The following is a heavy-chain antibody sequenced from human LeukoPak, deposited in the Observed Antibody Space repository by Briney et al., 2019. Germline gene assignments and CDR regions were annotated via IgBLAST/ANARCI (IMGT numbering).Heavy chain of an antibody. CDR3: ARALGYCSSTSCSYFDY. V-gene: IGHV1-69*06. Sequence: ASVKVSCKASGGTFSSYAISWVRQAPGQGLEWMGGIIPIFGTANYAQKFQGRVTITADKSTSTAYMELSSLRSGDTAVYYCARALGYCSSTSCSYFDYWGQGTLVTVSS. J-gene: IGHJ4*02. CDR1: GGTFSSYA. D-gene: IGHD2-2*01. CDR2: IIPIFGTA.